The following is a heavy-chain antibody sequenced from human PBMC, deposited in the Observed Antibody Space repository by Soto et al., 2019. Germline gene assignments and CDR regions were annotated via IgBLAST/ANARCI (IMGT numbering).Heavy chain of an antibody. J-gene: IGHJ6*02. CDR2: ISHSGGST. D-gene: IGHD3-22*01. CDR3: AKGSSGYLYDGMDV. Sequence: EVQLLESGGNLVQPGGSLRLSCAASGLNFSTYGMSWVRQAPGKGLEWVSGISHSGGSTYYADSVKGRLTISRDNSKNTLYLEMNSLRTEDTATYYCAKGSSGYLYDGMDVWGQGTTVTVSS. V-gene: IGHV3-23*01. CDR1: GLNFSTYG.